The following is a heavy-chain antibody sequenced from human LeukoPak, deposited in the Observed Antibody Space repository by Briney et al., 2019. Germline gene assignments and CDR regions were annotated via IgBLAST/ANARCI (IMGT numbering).Heavy chain of an antibody. V-gene: IGHV3-33*01. CDR2: IWNDGSET. CDR3: ARDMGRAWYGPPDY. CDR1: GFIFSNYG. Sequence: GGSLRLSCAASGFIFSNYGMHWVRQAPGKRLKWVAVIWNDGSETFHADSVKGRFRIARDNSKNTLYLQMNSLRAEGTAVYFCARDMGRAWYGPPDYWGQGTLVTVSS. D-gene: IGHD6-13*01. J-gene: IGHJ4*02.